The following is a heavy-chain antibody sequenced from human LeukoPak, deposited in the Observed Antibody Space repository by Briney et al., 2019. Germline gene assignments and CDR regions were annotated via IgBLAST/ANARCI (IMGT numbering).Heavy chain of an antibody. D-gene: IGHD1-1*01. J-gene: IGHJ6*02. CDR1: GFIFDTYG. Sequence: GGSLRLSCAASGFIFDTYGMLWVRQAPGKGLEWVAVIAYDGSNKVYADSVKGRFTISRDNSKNTLYLQMNSLRGEDTAVYDCAKEKAIATINYGLDVWGQGTTVTVSS. V-gene: IGHV3-30*18. CDR3: AKEKAIATINYGLDV. CDR2: IAYDGSNK.